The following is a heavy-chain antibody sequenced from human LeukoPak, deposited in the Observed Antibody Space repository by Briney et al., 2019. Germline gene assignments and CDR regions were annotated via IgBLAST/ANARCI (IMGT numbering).Heavy chain of an antibody. J-gene: IGHJ4*02. CDR2: ISGSGDST. CDR1: GFTFSSYA. Sequence: GGSLRLSCAASGFTFSSYAMSWVRQAPGKGLEWVSGISGSGDSTYYADSVKGRFIISRDNSKNTLYLQMNSLRAEDTAVYYCAKDSFSGRYCSGGSCPFTDYWGQGTLVTVSS. D-gene: IGHD2-15*01. V-gene: IGHV3-23*01. CDR3: AKDSFSGRYCSGGSCPFTDY.